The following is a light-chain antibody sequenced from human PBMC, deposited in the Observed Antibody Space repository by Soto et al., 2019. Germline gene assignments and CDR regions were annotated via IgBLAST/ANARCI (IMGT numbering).Light chain of an antibody. CDR3: QKYGSSIIN. Sequence: EIVSTPSPGTLSLSPVERSTLSCSASQSVSSSYLAWYQQKPGQAPKLLIYGASSRATGIPDRFSGSGSGTDFTLTISRLEPEDFAVYYCQKYGSSIINCGQGTRREIK. CDR2: GAS. V-gene: IGKV3-20*01. J-gene: IGKJ5*01. CDR1: QSVSSSY.